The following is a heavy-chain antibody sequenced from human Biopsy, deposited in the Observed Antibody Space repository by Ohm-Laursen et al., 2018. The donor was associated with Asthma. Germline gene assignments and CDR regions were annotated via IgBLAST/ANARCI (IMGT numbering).Heavy chain of an antibody. CDR2: VNTGNGDT. CDR1: GYNFIGFA. CDR3: ARTYYDFLTGQVKDVFGV. J-gene: IGHJ3*01. D-gene: IGHD3-9*01. Sequence: ASVKVSCKASGYNFIGFAIHWVRQAPGQRLEWLGWVNTGNGDTKYSQKFQGRVTITRDTSASTAYMELRSLRSEDTATYYCARTYYDFLTGQVKDVFGVWGQGTMVTVSS. V-gene: IGHV1-3*04.